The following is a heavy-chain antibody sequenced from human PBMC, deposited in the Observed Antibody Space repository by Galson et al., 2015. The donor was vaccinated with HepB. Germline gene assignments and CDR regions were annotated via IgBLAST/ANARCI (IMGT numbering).Heavy chain of an antibody. CDR1: GMSFNRYG. CDR2: ISYDGRNK. V-gene: IGHV3-30*18. D-gene: IGHD1-26*01. CDR3: AKSPVSAVIISGMDV. Sequence: SLRLSCAASGMSFNRYGIHWVRQAPGKGLEWVAAISYDGRNKYYAGSVKGRFSISRDNSKDSLFLQMNSLRPEDTALYYCAKSPVSAVIISGMDVWGKGTTVIVSS. J-gene: IGHJ6*03.